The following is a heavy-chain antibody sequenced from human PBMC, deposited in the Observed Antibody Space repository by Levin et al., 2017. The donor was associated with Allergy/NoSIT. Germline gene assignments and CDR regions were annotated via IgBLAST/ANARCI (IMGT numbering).Heavy chain of an antibody. D-gene: IGHD3-10*01. V-gene: IGHV3-23*01. CDR1: GFAFSAYA. CDR2: ISDSGTIT. Sequence: HPGGSLRLSCAASGFAFSAYAMKWIRQAPGKGLEWVSMISDSGTITRYADSLKGRFTISRDNSKNTVFLQMNNLRAEDTAIYYCATHWGKVRGGDSWGQGTLVTVSS. J-gene: IGHJ5*01. CDR3: ATHWGKVRGGDS.